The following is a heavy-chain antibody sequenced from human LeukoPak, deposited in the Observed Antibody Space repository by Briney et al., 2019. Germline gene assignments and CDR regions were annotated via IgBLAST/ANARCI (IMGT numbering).Heavy chain of an antibody. CDR1: GGSISTTNW. CDR3: AREGGPYRPLDY. Sequence: PSETLSLTCGVSGGSISTTNWWTWVRQPPGEGLGLIREFHLSGRTHYNPSLESRVTMSVDMSENHISLRLTSVTAADTAVYYCAREGGPYRPLDYSGQGTLVTVSS. CDR2: FHLSGRT. V-gene: IGHV4-4*02. J-gene: IGHJ4*02.